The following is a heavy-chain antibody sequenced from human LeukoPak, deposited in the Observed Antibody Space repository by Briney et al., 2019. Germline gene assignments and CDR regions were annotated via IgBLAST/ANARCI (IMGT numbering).Heavy chain of an antibody. CDR1: DFTFSPNW. Sequence: GGPLRLSCTASDFTFSPNWMTGCGKAPGKGLSWLASIKQHGTEKYYVDSVKGRFTFSRNNTKNPLYLQMNSLRAEDTAVYYCAMNHDYWGQGTLVTVSS. CDR2: IKQHGTEK. J-gene: IGHJ4*02. V-gene: IGHV3-7*01. CDR3: AMNHDY.